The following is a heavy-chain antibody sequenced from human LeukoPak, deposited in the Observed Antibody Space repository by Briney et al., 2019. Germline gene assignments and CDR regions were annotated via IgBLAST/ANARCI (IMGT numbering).Heavy chain of an antibody. V-gene: IGHV4-4*07. D-gene: IGHD3-10*01. J-gene: IGHJ4*02. CDR3: GTMSLLSGSFDL. CDR1: GDSISSYY. CDR2: FHITGST. Sequence: PSETLSLTCTVSGDSISSYYWSWIRQPAGKGLEWIGRFHITGSTTYNPSLKSRISISVDTSRNQFSLKLRYVPAADNAVYYYGTMSLLSGSFDLWGQGTMVSDSS.